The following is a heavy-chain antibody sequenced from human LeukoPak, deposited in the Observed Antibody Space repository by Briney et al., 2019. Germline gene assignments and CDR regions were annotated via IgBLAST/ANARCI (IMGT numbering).Heavy chain of an antibody. CDR3: ARDYPPAMGGFDI. CDR2: IYTSGST. Sequence: SETLSLTCTVSGGSISSGSYYWSWIRRPAGKGLEWMGRIYTSGSTNYNPSLKSRVTISVDTSKNQFSLKLSSVTAADTAVYYCARDYPPAMGGFDIWGQGTMVTVSS. J-gene: IGHJ3*02. V-gene: IGHV4-61*02. D-gene: IGHD3-16*01. CDR1: GGSISSGSYY.